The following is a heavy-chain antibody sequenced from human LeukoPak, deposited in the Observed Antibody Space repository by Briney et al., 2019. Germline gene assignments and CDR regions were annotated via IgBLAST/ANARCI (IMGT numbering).Heavy chain of an antibody. Sequence: GGSLRLSCAASGFTFSSYGMHWVRQAPGKGLEWVAVIWYDGSNKYYADSVKGRFTISRDNSKNTLYLQMNSLRAEDTAVYYCARDLSPGYCSSTSCLANYGMDVWGQGTTVTVSS. D-gene: IGHD2-2*01. CDR1: GFTFSSYG. J-gene: IGHJ6*02. V-gene: IGHV3-33*01. CDR3: ARDLSPGYCSSTSCLANYGMDV. CDR2: IWYDGSNK.